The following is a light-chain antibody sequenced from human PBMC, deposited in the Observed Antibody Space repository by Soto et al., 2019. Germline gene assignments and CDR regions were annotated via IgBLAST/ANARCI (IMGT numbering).Light chain of an antibody. Sequence: DIVMTQSPLSLPVTPGEPASISCRSSQSLLHSNGYNYLDWYLQKPGQSPQLLIYLGSNRASGVPDRFSGSGSGTDFTLKISSVEVEDVGVYYYMQALQTPSFGQGTKVDIK. CDR1: QSLLHSNGYNY. CDR2: LGS. V-gene: IGKV2-28*01. J-gene: IGKJ1*01. CDR3: MQALQTPS.